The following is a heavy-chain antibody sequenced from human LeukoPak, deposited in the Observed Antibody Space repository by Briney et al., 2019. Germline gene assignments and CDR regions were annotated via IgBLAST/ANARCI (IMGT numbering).Heavy chain of an antibody. V-gene: IGHV4-4*07. D-gene: IGHD6-25*01. CDR3: ARQAIAAGPYYYYYMDV. Sequence: PSETLSLTCTVSGGSISSYYWSWIRQPAGKGLEWIGRIYTSGSTNYNPSLKSRVTMSVDTSKNQFSLKLSSVTAADTAVYYCARQAIAAGPYYYYYMDVWGRGTTVTVSS. CDR2: IYTSGST. CDR1: GGSISSYY. J-gene: IGHJ6*03.